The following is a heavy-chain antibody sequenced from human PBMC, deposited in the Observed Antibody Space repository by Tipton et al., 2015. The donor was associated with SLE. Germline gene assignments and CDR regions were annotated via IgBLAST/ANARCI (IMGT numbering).Heavy chain of an antibody. CDR1: GGSFSGYY. CDR2: INHSGST. J-gene: IGHJ4*02. V-gene: IGHV4-34*01. CDR3: ARPGWHFDY. Sequence: TLSLTCAVYGGSFSGYYWSWIRQPPGKGLEWIGEINHSGSTNYNPSLKSRVTISVDTSKNQFSLKLSSVTAADTAVYYCARPGWHFDYWGQGTLVTVSS. D-gene: IGHD6-19*01.